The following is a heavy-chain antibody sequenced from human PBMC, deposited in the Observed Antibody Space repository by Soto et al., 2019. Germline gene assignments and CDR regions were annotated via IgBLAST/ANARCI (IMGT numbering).Heavy chain of an antibody. J-gene: IGHJ6*02. CDR3: ARDLYCSSTSCHHDYYYYGMDV. Sequence: GASVKVSCKASGYTFTSYGISWVRQAPGQGLEWMGWTSAYNGNTNYAQKLQGRVTMTTDTSTSTAYMELRSLRSDDTAVYYCARDLYCSSTSCHHDYYYYGMDVWGQGTTVTVSS. V-gene: IGHV1-18*01. CDR1: GYTFTSYG. D-gene: IGHD2-2*01. CDR2: TSAYNGNT.